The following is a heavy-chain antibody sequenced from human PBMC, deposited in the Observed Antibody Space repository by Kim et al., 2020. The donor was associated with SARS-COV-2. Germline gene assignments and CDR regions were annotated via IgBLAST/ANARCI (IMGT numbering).Heavy chain of an antibody. CDR3: ARDHPYSGSRGGGGPGDY. CDR1: GYTFTGYY. V-gene: IGHV1-2*02. D-gene: IGHD1-26*01. J-gene: IGHJ4*02. CDR2: INPNSGGT. Sequence: ASVKVSCKASGYTFTGYYMHWVRQAPGQGLEWMGWINPNSGGTNYAQKFQGRVTMTRDTSISTAYMELSRLRSDDTAVYYCARDHPYSGSRGGGGPGDYWGQGTLVTVSS.